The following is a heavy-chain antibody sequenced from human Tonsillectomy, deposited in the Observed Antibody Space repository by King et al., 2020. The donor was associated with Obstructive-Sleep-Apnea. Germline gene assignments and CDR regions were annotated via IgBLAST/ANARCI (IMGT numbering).Heavy chain of an antibody. CDR3: AALDDSSGHFYY. Sequence: QLVQSGAEVRKPGSSVKVSCKASGGTFSSYAIFWLRQAPGQGLEWMGGIIPILGIANYAQKFQGRITITADKSTSTDYMELSSLRSEDTAVYYCAALDDSSGHFYYWGHGTLVTVSS. D-gene: IGHD3-22*01. J-gene: IGHJ4*01. V-gene: IGHV1-69*04. CDR1: GGTFSSYA. CDR2: IIPILGIA.